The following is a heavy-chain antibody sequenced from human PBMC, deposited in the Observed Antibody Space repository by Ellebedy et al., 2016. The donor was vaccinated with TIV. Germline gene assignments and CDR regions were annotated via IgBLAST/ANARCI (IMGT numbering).Heavy chain of an antibody. CDR1: GGTISSTYYY. J-gene: IGHJ4*02. CDR3: ASSPSGYEIPY. D-gene: IGHD5-12*01. V-gene: IGHV4-39*07. Sequence: SETLSLXXNVSGGTISSTYYYWGWIRQSPEKGLEWIGSIYHSGSTYYNPSLKSRLTISLATTKNQFSLRLDSVTAADTAVYNCASSPSGYEIPYWGQGTLVTVSS. CDR2: IYHSGST.